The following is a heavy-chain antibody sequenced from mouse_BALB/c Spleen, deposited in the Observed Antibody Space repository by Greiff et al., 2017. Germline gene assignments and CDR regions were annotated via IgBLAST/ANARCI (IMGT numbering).Heavy chain of an antibody. D-gene: IGHD2-10*02. J-gene: IGHJ3*01. CDR2: IWTGGGT. CDR3: VRVYGNYAWFAY. CDR1: GFSLTSYD. V-gene: IGHV2-9-2*01. Sequence: VQVVESGPGLVAPSQSLSITCTVSGFSLTSYDISWIRQPPGKGLEWLGVIWTGGGTNYNSAFMSRLSISKDNSKSQVFLKMNSLQTDDTAIYYCVRVYGNYAWFAYWGQGTLVTVSA.